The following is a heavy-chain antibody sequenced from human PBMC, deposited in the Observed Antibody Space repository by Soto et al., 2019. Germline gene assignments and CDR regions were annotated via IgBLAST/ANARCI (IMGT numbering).Heavy chain of an antibody. Sequence: PSETLSLTCAVYGGSFSSYYWSWIRQPPGKGLEWIGEINHSGSTNYNPSLKSRVTISVDTSKNQFSLKLSSVTAADTAVYYCARGLLRYFDERFDPWGQGTLVTVSS. CDR2: INHSGST. CDR1: GGSFSSYY. CDR3: ARGLLRYFDERFDP. V-gene: IGHV4-34*01. D-gene: IGHD3-9*01. J-gene: IGHJ5*02.